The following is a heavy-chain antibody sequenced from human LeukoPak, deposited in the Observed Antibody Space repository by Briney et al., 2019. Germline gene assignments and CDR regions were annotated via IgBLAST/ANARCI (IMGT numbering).Heavy chain of an antibody. CDR2: INHSGST. J-gene: IGHJ4*02. Sequence: SETLSLTCAVYGGPFSGYYWSWIRQPPGKGLEWIGEINHSGSTNYNPSLKSRVTISVDTSKNQFSLKLSSVTAADTAVYYCARGLPSRDVVVPAATFDYWGQGTLVTVSS. CDR3: ARGLPSRDVVVPAATFDY. CDR1: GGPFSGYY. D-gene: IGHD2-2*01. V-gene: IGHV4-34*01.